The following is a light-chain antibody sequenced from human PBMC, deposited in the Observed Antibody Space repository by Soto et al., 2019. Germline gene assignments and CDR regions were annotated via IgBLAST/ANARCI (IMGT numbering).Light chain of an antibody. J-gene: IGKJ2*01. CDR2: GAS. Sequence: EIVLTQSPGTLSLSPGERATLSCRASQSVSSSYLAWYQQKPGQAPRLLIYGASSRATGIPDRFSGRGSGTVFTLTISRLEPDDVTVYYCQQYGSSPYTFGQGTKLEIK. CDR1: QSVSSSY. CDR3: QQYGSSPYT. V-gene: IGKV3-20*01.